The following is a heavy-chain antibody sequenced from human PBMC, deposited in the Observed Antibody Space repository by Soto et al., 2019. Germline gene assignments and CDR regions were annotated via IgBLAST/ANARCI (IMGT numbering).Heavy chain of an antibody. CDR1: GFTFSDYY. CDR2: ISSSGSTI. V-gene: IGHV3-11*01. D-gene: IGHD3-3*01. CDR3: ARDKYVGDNYDVWSGYQTTPHCDY. J-gene: IGHJ4*02. Sequence: QVQLVESGGGLVKPGGSLRLPCAASGFTFSDYYMSWIRQAPGKGLEWVSYISSSGSTIYYADSVKGRFTISRDNAKNSLYLQMNSLRAEVTAVYSWARDKYVGDNYDVWSGYQTTPHCDYWGQGTLVTVSS.